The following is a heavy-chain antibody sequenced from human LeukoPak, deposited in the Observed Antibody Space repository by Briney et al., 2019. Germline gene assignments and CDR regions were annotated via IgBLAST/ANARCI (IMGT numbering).Heavy chain of an antibody. V-gene: IGHV3-7*01. J-gene: IGHJ4*02. CDR1: GFTFSSYS. CDR3: ARDKIVGPTKFDS. D-gene: IGHD1-26*01. CDR2: IKQDGGEI. Sequence: GGSLRLSCAASGFTFSSYSMNWVRQAPGKGLEWVANIKQDGGEIYYVDSVKGRFTISRDNAKNSLYLQMNSLRAEDTAVYYCARDKIVGPTKFDSWGQGTLVTVSS.